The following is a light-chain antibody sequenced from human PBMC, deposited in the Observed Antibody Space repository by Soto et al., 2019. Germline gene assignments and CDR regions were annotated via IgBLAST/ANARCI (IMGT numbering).Light chain of an antibody. Sequence: QPVLTQPPSASGTPGQRVTISCSGSSSNIGSNSANWYLQLPGTAPKLLIYNNEYRPSGVPDRFSASKSGTSASLAISGLQSEDEADYYCAAWDDSLNALVFGGGTQLTVL. V-gene: IGLV1-44*01. CDR1: SSNIGSNS. CDR3: AAWDDSLNALV. CDR2: NNE. J-gene: IGLJ2*01.